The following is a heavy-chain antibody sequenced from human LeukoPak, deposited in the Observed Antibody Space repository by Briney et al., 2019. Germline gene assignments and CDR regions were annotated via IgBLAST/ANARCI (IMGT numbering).Heavy chain of an antibody. CDR2: INPNSGGT. CDR3: ARDPRGSGYSYGYSDY. Sequence: GASVKVSCKASGYTFTGYYMHWVRQAPGQGLEWMGRINPNSGGTNYAQKFQGRVTMTRDTSISTAYMELSRLRSDDTAVYYCARDPRGSGYSYGYSDYWGQGTLVTVSS. J-gene: IGHJ4*02. V-gene: IGHV1-2*06. CDR1: GYTFTGYY. D-gene: IGHD5-18*01.